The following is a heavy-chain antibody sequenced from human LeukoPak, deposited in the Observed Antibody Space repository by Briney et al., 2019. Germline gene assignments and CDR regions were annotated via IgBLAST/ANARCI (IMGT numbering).Heavy chain of an antibody. CDR2: IRASNVNT. Sequence: ASAKVSCKASGYTFTRYGISWVRQTPGQGPQWLGWIRASNVNTNNAQTLRVRVTMSTDTSTGIAYLDVRSLTSDDTAVYYCARDHSNWNYALDFWGQGTLVIVSS. D-gene: IGHD1-7*01. CDR3: ARDHSNWNYALDF. CDR1: GYTFTRYG. J-gene: IGHJ4*02. V-gene: IGHV1-18*01.